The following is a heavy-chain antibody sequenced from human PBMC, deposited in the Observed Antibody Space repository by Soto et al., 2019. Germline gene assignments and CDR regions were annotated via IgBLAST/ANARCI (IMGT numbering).Heavy chain of an antibody. Sequence: SDPRSLPVRVSGSPMTSGGYYWTWIRQFPGKGLEWIGYIFHSETTYYNPSLQSRVSISVDTSESQFSLRLSSVTAADTAIYYCARANQMRGDPTDYWGRGTLVTVSS. J-gene: IGHJ4*02. CDR3: ARANQMRGDPTDY. CDR1: GSPMTSGGYY. D-gene: IGHD2-21*02. CDR2: IFHSETT. V-gene: IGHV4-31*03.